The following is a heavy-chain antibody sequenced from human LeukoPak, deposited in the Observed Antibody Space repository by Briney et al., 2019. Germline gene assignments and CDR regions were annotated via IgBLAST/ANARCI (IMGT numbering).Heavy chain of an antibody. CDR3: ARDPDMDV. J-gene: IGHJ6*03. CDR2: ISSTDVAT. V-gene: IGHV3-23*01. CDR1: RFTFSSYA. Sequence: GGSLRLSCAASRFTFSSYAISWVRQAPGKGLEWVSTISSTDVATYYADSVKGRFTISRDNSKNTLYLQMNSLRAEDTAVYYCARDPDMDVWGKGTTVTISS.